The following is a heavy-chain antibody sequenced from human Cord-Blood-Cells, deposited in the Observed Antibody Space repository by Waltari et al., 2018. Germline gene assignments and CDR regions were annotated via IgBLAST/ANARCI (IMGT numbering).Heavy chain of an antibody. D-gene: IGHD6-13*01. V-gene: IGHV3-15*01. J-gene: IGHJ3*02. CDR2: IKSKTDGGTT. CDR1: GFTFSNAW. Sequence: EVQLVESGGGLVKPGGSLRLSCAASGFTFSNAWMSWVRQAPGKGLEWVGRIKSKTDGGTTDYAAPVKGRFTISRDDSKNTLYLQMNSLKTEDTAVYYCTWIAAAADAFDIWGQGTMVTVSS. CDR3: TWIAAAADAFDI.